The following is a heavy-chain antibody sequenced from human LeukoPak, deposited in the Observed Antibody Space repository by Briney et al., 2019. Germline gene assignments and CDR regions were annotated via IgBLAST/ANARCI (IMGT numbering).Heavy chain of an antibody. CDR3: ARNRGGQQFDY. D-gene: IGHD1/OR15-1a*01. V-gene: IGHV3-30*03. J-gene: IGHJ4*02. CDR2: ISYDGNNK. Sequence: PGGSLRLSCAASGFTFSSYSINWVRQAPGKGLEWVAVISYDGNNKYYADSVKGRFTISRDNSKNTLYLQMNNLRVEDTAVYYCARNRGGQQFDYWAREPWSPSLQ. CDR1: GFTFSSYS.